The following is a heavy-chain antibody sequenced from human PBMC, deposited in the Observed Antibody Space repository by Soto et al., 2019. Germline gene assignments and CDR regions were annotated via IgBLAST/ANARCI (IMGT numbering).Heavy chain of an antibody. CDR1: RFSVTNNKY. J-gene: IGHJ3*01. CDR2: IYHSGAT. D-gene: IGHD2-8*01. CDR3: ARDSRYCTDGGSSTMRDAFDV. Sequence: QAQLQESGPGLVRPSGTLSLTCTVSRFSVTNNKYWNWVRQSPGKALEWIGEIYHSGATYYNPSRSGRGRISMDKTKNQSSLNLSPVNAADTAVYYCARDSRYCTDGGSSTMRDAFDVWGQGTLVSASS. V-gene: IGHV4-4*02.